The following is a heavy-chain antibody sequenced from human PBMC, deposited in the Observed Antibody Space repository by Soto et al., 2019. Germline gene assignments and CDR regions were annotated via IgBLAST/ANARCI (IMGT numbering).Heavy chain of an antibody. CDR1: GFTFSAYG. V-gene: IGHV3-30*03. CDR3: VRDSFAFCISTSCPEGMDV. Sequence: VQLVESGGGVVQPGRSLSLSCVASGFTFSAYGMHWVRQAPGQGLEWVAILSHDTRTQFYADSVKGRFTISRDNSKSTPYLQMNRVRPEDTAVYYCVRDSFAFCISTSCPEGMDVWGQGTTVTVSS. CDR2: LSHDTRTQ. D-gene: IGHD2-2*01. J-gene: IGHJ6*02.